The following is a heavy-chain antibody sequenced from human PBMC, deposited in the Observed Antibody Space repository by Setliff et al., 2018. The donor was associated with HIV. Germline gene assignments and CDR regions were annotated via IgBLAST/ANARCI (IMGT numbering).Heavy chain of an antibody. J-gene: IGHJ4*02. Sequence: GASVKVSCKASGYTFTNYDINWVRQATGQGLEWMGWMNPNSGNTGYAQKFQGRVTVTADESTSTAYMQLSSLRSDDTAVYYCARDEVIEVAGDFDNWGQGTLVTVSS. D-gene: IGHD6-19*01. V-gene: IGHV1-8*01. CDR2: MNPNSGNT. CDR1: GYTFTNYD. CDR3: ARDEVIEVAGDFDN.